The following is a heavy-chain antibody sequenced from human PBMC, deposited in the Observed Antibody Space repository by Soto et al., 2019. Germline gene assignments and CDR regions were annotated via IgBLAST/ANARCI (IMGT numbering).Heavy chain of an antibody. D-gene: IGHD6-6*01. J-gene: IGHJ4*02. CDR1: GGSISSDDHY. CDR2: IYYTGST. V-gene: IGHV4-30-4*01. Sequence: SETLSPTCAVSGGSISSDDHYWAWIRHPPGKGLEWIGYIYYTGSTNYNPSLKSRVTISMDTSKNQFSLKVNSVTAADTAVYYCARDRSNSPDFFDFWGQGTLVTVSS. CDR3: ARDRSNSPDFFDF.